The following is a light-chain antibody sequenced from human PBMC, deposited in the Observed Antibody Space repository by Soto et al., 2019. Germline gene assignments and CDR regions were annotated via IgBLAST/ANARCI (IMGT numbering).Light chain of an antibody. J-gene: IGKJ5*01. CDR3: QQLNSFPIT. V-gene: IGKV1-9*01. CDR2: AAS. Sequence: DIQLTQAPSFLSASAGDRCAVTCRASQAIRSYLAWYQQKPGRAPKLLXYAASTLQSGVPSRFRGSGSGTEFTLTITSLQPEDFATYYCQQLNSFPITFGQGTRLEIK. CDR1: QAIRSY.